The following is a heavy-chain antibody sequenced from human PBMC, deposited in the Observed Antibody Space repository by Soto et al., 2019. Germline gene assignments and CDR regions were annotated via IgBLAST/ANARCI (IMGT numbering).Heavy chain of an antibody. Sequence: SETLSLTCAVSGGSISSSNWCSWVRQPPGKGLEWIGEIYHSGSTNYNPSLKSRVTISVDKSKNQFSLKLSSVTAADTAVYYCASITMVRGVRVWFDPWGQGTLVTVSS. CDR1: GGSISSSNW. J-gene: IGHJ5*02. D-gene: IGHD3-10*01. CDR3: ASITMVRGVRVWFDP. CDR2: IYHSGST. V-gene: IGHV4-4*02.